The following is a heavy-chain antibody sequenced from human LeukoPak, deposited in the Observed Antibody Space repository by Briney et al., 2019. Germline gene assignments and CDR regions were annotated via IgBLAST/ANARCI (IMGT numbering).Heavy chain of an antibody. V-gene: IGHV3-7*01. J-gene: IGHJ4*02. CDR2: IKQDGSEK. D-gene: IGHD6-13*01. Sequence: PGGSLRLSCAASGFTFSGYWMSWVRQAPGKGLEWVANIKQDGSEKYYVDSVKGRFTISRDNAKNSLYLQMNSLRAEDTAVYYCARGGSKSAQQLVDYWGQGTLVTVSS. CDR1: GFTFSGYW. CDR3: ARGGSKSAQQLVDY.